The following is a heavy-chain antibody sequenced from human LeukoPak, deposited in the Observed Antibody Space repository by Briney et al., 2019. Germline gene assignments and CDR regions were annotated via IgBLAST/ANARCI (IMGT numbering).Heavy chain of an antibody. D-gene: IGHD3-10*01. CDR3: AREVVSTVLRGVFDS. CDR2: IYSSGTT. CDR1: GAPNTSSS. J-gene: IGHJ4*02. V-gene: IGHV4-4*07. Sequence: SETLPLTCSFSGAPNTSSSWTWIRQPAGKGLEWIVRIYSSGTTDYNPSLKSRLTMSLDRSNNQFSLKLNSLTAADTAVYYCAREVVSTVLRGVFDSWGQGTLVTVSS.